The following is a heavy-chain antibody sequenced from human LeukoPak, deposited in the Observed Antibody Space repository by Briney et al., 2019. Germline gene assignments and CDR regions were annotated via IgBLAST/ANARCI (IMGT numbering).Heavy chain of an antibody. CDR3: VGVTTDYYYGMDV. Sequence: GGSLRLSCAASGFSFTNAWMNWVRQAPGKGLEWVGRIKSKTDGGTTDYAAPVKGRFTISRDDSRNTLYLQMSSLKPEDTAVYYCVGVTTDYYYGMDVWGQGTPVTVSS. V-gene: IGHV3-15*07. CDR1: GFSFTNAW. CDR2: IKSKTDGGTT. J-gene: IGHJ6*02. D-gene: IGHD2-21*02.